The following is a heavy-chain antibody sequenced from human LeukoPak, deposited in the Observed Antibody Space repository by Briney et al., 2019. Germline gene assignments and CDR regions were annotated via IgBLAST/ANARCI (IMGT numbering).Heavy chain of an antibody. J-gene: IGHJ4*02. CDR1: GFIFSHYG. V-gene: IGHV3-33*05. CDR3: AGEPSQIGWGGLDY. Sequence: GGSLRLSCAASGFIFSHYGMHWVRQAPGKGLEWVAVIQNDASTENFADSVKGRFTISRDNSKNTVFLQMNSLRVEDTAVYYCAGEPSQIGWGGLDYGGQGTLVSVSS. D-gene: IGHD3-16*01. CDR2: IQNDASTE.